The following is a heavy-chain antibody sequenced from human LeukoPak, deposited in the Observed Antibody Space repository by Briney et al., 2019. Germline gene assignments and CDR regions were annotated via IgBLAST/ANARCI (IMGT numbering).Heavy chain of an antibody. D-gene: IGHD3-22*01. CDR1: GGSISSGSYY. Sequence: PSETLSLTCTVSGGSISSGSYYWSWIRQPAGKGLEWIGRIYTSGSTSYNPSLKRRVTMSVDTSKNQFSLKLSSVTAADTAVYYCARDLTDYYELDYWGQGTLVTVSS. CDR2: IYTSGST. CDR3: ARDLTDYYELDY. V-gene: IGHV4-61*02. J-gene: IGHJ4*02.